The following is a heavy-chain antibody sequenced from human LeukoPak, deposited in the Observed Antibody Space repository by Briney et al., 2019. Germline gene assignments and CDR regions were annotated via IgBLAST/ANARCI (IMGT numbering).Heavy chain of an antibody. CDR1: GGSFSGYY. D-gene: IGHD2-2*01. CDR2: IYYSGST. V-gene: IGHV4-34*01. J-gene: IGHJ5*02. Sequence: PSETLSLTCAVYGGSFSGYYWSWIRQPPGKGLEWIGSIYYSGSTYYNPSLKSRVTISVDTSKNQFSLKLSSVTAADTAVYYCATEKRGYQLLRKRGHWFDPWGQGTLVTVSS. CDR3: ATEKRGYQLLRKRGHWFDP.